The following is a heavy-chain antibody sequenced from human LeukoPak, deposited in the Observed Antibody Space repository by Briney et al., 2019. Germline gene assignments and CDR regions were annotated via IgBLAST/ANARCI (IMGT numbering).Heavy chain of an antibody. V-gene: IGHV4-31*03. D-gene: IGHD4-17*01. CDR3: ARVAVRDAFDI. CDR2: IYYSGST. CDR1: GGSISSGGYY. J-gene: IGHJ3*02. Sequence: TLSLTCPVSGGSISSGGYYWSWIRQHPGKGLEWIGYIYYSGSTYYNPSLKSRVTISVDTSKNQFSLKLSSVTAADTAVYYCARVAVRDAFDIWGQGTMVTVSS.